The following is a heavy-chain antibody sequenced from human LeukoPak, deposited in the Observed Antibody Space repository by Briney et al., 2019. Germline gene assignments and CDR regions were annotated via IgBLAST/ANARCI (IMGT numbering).Heavy chain of an antibody. CDR3: ARASLAAGYYDSWSGYWEVNWFDP. D-gene: IGHD3-3*01. V-gene: IGHV3-21*01. CDR1: GFTFSSYS. CDR2: ISSSSSYI. Sequence: GGSLRLSCAASGFTFSSYSMNWVRQAPGKGLEWVSSISSSSSYIYYADSVKGRFTISRDNAKNSLYLQMNSLRAEDTAVYYCARASLAAGYYDSWSGYWEVNWFDPWGQGTLVTVSS. J-gene: IGHJ5*02.